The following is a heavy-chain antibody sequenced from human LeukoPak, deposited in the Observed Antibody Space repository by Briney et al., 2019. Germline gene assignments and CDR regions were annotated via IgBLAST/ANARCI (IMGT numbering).Heavy chain of an antibody. J-gene: IGHJ4*02. V-gene: IGHV3-21*01. CDR1: GFTFSSYS. Sequence: GGSLRLSCAASGFTFSSYSMNWVRQAPGKGLGWVSSISSSSSYIYYADSVKGRFTISRDNAKNSLYLQMNSLRAEDAAVYYCARVRYDSGWYDYWGQGALVIVSS. CDR2: ISSSSSYI. CDR3: ARVRYDSGWYDY. D-gene: IGHD6-19*01.